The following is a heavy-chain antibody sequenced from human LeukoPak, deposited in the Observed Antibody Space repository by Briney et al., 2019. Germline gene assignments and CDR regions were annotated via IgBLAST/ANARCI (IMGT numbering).Heavy chain of an antibody. CDR3: ATSVTGYSSPFYY. Sequence: GGSLRLSCAASGFNFNSYGMQWVRQSPGKGLEWVPFIRYDGSEKYYVDSVEGRFTISRDNSKNTLYLQMNSLRAEDTAVYYCATSVTGYSSPFYYWGQGTLVTVSP. D-gene: IGHD6-13*01. CDR1: GFNFNSYG. CDR2: IRYDGSEK. V-gene: IGHV3-30*02. J-gene: IGHJ4*02.